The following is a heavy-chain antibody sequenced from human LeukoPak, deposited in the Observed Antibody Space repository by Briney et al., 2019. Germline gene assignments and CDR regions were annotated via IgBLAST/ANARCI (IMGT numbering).Heavy chain of an antibody. CDR3: SEGLDSRKLAY. J-gene: IGHJ4*02. CDR1: GASFSSGDQY. Sequence: TSETLSLTCTVSGASFSSGDQYWNWLRQSPGKGLEGIGSIRPSGRLYNNQSLESRVTKSIDTSKNQFSLNLISVTAADTAVYFCSEGLDSRKLAYRGQGTLVTVSS. D-gene: IGHD3-22*01. CDR2: IRPSGRL. V-gene: IGHV4-31*03.